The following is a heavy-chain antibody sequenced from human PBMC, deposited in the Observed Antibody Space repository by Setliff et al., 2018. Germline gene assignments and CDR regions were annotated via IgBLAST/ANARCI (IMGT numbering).Heavy chain of an antibody. D-gene: IGHD2-15*01. Sequence: PSETLSLTCTVSGDSISNIFYYWGWIRQSPGTGLEWIGSIFYNGMAYYNPSLKSRVTMSVDTSKNQFSLNLTSVTAADTAVYYCARASVVHAIAVGYWGQGTLVTVSS. CDR3: ARASVVHAIAVGY. V-gene: IGHV4-39*01. CDR2: IFYNGMA. CDR1: GDSISNIFYY. J-gene: IGHJ4*02.